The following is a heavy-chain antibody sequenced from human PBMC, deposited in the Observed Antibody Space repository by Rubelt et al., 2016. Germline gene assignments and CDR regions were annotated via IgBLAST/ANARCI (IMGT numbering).Heavy chain of an antibody. CDR2: IYYSGST. CDR1: GGSISSYY. J-gene: IGHJ6*03. CDR3: AGVLYPNAPIYYYFYMDV. Sequence: QVQLQESGPGLVKPSETLSLTCTVSGGSISSYYWSWIRQPPGKGLEWIGYIYYSGSTNYNPSLKSRVTISVDASKSQFSLKLSSVTAADTAVYYCAGVLYPNAPIYYYFYMDVWGKGTTVTVSS. V-gene: IGHV4-59*01. D-gene: IGHD2-8*01.